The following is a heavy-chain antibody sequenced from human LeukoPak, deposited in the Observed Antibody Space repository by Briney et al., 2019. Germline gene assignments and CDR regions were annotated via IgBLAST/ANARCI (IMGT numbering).Heavy chain of an antibody. V-gene: IGHV4-59*08. CDR1: GGSISSYY. J-gene: IGHJ5*02. Sequence: SETLPLTCTVSGGSISSYYWSWIRQPPGKGLEWIGYIYYSGGTNYNPSLKSRVTISVDTSKNQFSLKLSSVTAADTAVYYCARQEYSSSFLLDPWGQGTLVTVSS. D-gene: IGHD6-13*01. CDR3: ARQEYSSSFLLDP. CDR2: IYYSGGT.